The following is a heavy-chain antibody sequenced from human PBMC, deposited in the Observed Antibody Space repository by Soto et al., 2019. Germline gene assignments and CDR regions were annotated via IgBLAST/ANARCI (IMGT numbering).Heavy chain of an antibody. Sequence: PGGSLRLSCAASGFTFSSYAMSWVRQAPGKGLEWVSAISGSGGSTYYADSVKGRFTISRDNSKNTLYLQMNSLRAEDTAVYYCAKDCGPYSNYLWCFDYWGQGTLVTVSS. J-gene: IGHJ4*02. CDR1: GFTFSSYA. D-gene: IGHD4-4*01. V-gene: IGHV3-23*01. CDR3: AKDCGPYSNYLWCFDY. CDR2: ISGSGGST.